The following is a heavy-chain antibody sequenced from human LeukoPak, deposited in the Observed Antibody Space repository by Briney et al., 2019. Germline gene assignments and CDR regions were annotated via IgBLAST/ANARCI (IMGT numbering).Heavy chain of an antibody. CDR3: ARDLPPYGMDV. V-gene: IGHV4-61*01. Sequence: SETLSLTCTVSGGSISSSSYYWSWIRQPPGKGLEWIGYIYYSGSTNYNPSLKSRVTISVDTSKNQFSLKLSSVTAADTAVYYCARDLPPYGMDVWGQGTTVTVSS. CDR1: GGSISSSSYY. CDR2: IYYSGST. J-gene: IGHJ6*02.